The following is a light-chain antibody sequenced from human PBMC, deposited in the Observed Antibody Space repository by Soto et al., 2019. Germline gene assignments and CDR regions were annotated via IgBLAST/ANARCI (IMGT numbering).Light chain of an antibody. J-gene: IGKJ4*01. CDR3: QQYATSPLT. V-gene: IGKV3-20*01. CDR1: QSVARNS. Sequence: ENVLTQSPGRLSLYVGERATLSCRASQSVARNSIAWYQQPVGQPPRLLIYGASGRATGVPDKFSGSGSGTIFTLTIERVEAEDFAVYHCQQYATSPLTFGGGTTLEIK. CDR2: GAS.